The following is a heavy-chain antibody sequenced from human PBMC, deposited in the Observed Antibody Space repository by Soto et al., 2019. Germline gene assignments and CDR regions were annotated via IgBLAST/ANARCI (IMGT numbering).Heavy chain of an antibody. Sequence: QVQLVESGGGVVQPGRSLRLSCAASGFTFSTYGMYWVRQAPGKGLEWVAVISDDGNSKYYADSVKGRFTISRDNSKNTVYLQMNSLRLEDTAVYYCAKDQTHAFDIWCQGTMVTVSS. CDR2: ISDDGNSK. CDR1: GFTFSTYG. J-gene: IGHJ3*02. V-gene: IGHV3-30*18. CDR3: AKDQTHAFDI.